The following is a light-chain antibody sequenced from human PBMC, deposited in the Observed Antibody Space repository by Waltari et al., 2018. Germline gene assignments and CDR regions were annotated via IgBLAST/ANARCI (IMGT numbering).Light chain of an antibody. Sequence: DIVMTQPSLSLPVTPGEPATISCMSSQSLLHSNGNTYLYCYLQKRGQPPRLLIYRVSNRFSGVPDRFSGSGSGTDFTLKISRVEAEDVGVYYCMQALQTPLTFGGGTKVEIK. CDR3: MQALQTPLT. CDR1: QSLLHSNGNTY. V-gene: IGKV2-29*02. CDR2: RVS. J-gene: IGKJ4*01.